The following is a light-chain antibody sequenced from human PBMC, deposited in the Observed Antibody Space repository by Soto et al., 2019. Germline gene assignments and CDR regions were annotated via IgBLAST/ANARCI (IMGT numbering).Light chain of an antibody. J-gene: IGKJ4*01. Sequence: EILMTQSPATLSVSPGERATLSCRASQSVSSTLAWYQQKPGQAPRLLIYGASTRATDIPARFTGSGSGTEFTLTISSLEPEDIALYYCQQRSNWRVTFGGGTKVDIK. V-gene: IGKV3-15*01. CDR3: QQRSNWRVT. CDR1: QSVSST. CDR2: GAS.